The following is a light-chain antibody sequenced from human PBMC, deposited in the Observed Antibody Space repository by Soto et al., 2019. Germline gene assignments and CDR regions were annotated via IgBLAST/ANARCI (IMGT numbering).Light chain of an antibody. CDR2: DAS. V-gene: IGKV1-33*01. CDR1: HDSNNY. J-gene: IGKJ2*01. Sequence: DIQMTQSPSSLSASVGDRVTITCQASHDSNNYLNWYQQKPGEAPKLLIYDASNLESGVPSRFSGSGSGTDFTLTISRLQPEDLAPYYCQQSDNLPHPFGQGPKLGIK. CDR3: QQSDNLPHP.